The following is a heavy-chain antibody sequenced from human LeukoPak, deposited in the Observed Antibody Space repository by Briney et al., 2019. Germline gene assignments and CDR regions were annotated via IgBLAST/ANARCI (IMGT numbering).Heavy chain of an antibody. J-gene: IGHJ4*02. CDR2: INWNGGST. D-gene: IGHD3-22*01. CDR1: GFTFDDYG. V-gene: IGHV3-20*04. CDR3: AKDFSVYNYDSRVLDY. Sequence: GGSLRLSCAAPGFTFDDYGMSWVRQAPGKGLEWVSGINWNGGSTGYADSVKGRFTISRDNAKNSLYLQMNSLRAEDTALYYCAKDFSVYNYDSRVLDYWGQGTLVTVSS.